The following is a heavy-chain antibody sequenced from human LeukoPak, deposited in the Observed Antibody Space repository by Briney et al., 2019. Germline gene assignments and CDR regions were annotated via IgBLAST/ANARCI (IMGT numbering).Heavy chain of an antibody. D-gene: IGHD3-3*01. Sequence: PSETLSLTCAVSGGSISSSNWWSWVRQPPGKGLEWIGEIYHSGSTNYNPSLKSRVTISVDKSKNQFSLKLSSVTAADTAVYYCASSSPRFLEWYYNYWGQGTLVTVSS. V-gene: IGHV4-4*02. CDR1: GGSISSSNW. CDR2: IYHSGST. CDR3: ASSSPRFLEWYYNY. J-gene: IGHJ4*02.